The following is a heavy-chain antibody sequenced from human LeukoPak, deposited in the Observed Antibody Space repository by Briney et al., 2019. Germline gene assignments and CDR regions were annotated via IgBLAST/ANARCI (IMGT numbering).Heavy chain of an antibody. CDR1: GLTVSYNY. CDR2: IYRGGST. Sequence: GGSLRLSCAASGLTVSYNYMSWVRQAPGKGLEWVSIIYRGGSTSYADSVKGRFHISRDISTNTVFLQMNSLSADDTAVYYCARDKSDFPFDAWGQGTLVTVSS. D-gene: IGHD3-3*01. V-gene: IGHV3-66*01. CDR3: ARDKSDFPFDA. J-gene: IGHJ5*02.